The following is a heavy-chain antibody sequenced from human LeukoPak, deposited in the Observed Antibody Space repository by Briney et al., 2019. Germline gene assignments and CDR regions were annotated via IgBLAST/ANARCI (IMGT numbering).Heavy chain of an antibody. D-gene: IGHD3-22*01. CDR2: INHSGST. J-gene: IGHJ4*02. V-gene: IGHV4-34*01. CDR1: GGSFSDYY. Sequence: SETLSLTCAVYGGSFSDYYWSWIRQPPGKGLEWIGEINHSGSTNYNPSLKSRVTISVDTSKNQFSLKLSSVTAADTAVYYCAIRDFYDSSDYRGQGTLVTVSS. CDR3: AIRDFYDSSDY.